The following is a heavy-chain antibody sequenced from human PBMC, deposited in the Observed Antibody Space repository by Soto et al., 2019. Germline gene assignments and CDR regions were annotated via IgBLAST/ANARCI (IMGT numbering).Heavy chain of an antibody. CDR2: IKEDGSEK. CDR3: SRDVVVGAKALNY. D-gene: IGHD2-15*01. J-gene: IGHJ4*02. CDR1: GFTFSNYW. V-gene: IGHV3-7*01. Sequence: GGSLRLSCAASGFTFSNYWMTWVRQAPGKGLEWVANIKEDGSEKHYVDSVKGRFTISRDNAKNSLYLQMNSLRVEDTAVYFCSRDVVVGAKALNYWGQGALVTVS.